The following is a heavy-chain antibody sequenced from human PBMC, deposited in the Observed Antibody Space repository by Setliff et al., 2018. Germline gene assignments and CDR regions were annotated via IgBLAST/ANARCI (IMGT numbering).Heavy chain of an antibody. D-gene: IGHD3-10*01. CDR1: GYTFTSYD. V-gene: IGHV1-8*01. Sequence: ASVKVSCKASGYTFTSYDINWVRQATGQGLEWMGWMNPNSGNTGYAQKFQGRVTSARNTSISTAYMELSSLRSEDTAVYYCATRATRSGSYPTQLNNWFDPWGQGTLVTVSS. CDR3: ATRATRSGSYPTQLNNWFDP. J-gene: IGHJ5*02. CDR2: MNPNSGNT.